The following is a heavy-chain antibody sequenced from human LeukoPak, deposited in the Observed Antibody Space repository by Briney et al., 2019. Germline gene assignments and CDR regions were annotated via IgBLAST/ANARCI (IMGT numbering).Heavy chain of an antibody. CDR1: RFTFSTYC. J-gene: IGHJ3*02. Sequence: GGSLRLSCAVSRFTFSTYCMNWVRQAQGKGLEWVASISSRRTYIYYADSVKGRFTISRDNAKNSLYLQMNSEIAEHTGMFFCATSMAQYVDACHILVRGAMVSVCS. CDR2: ISSRRTYI. V-gene: IGHV3-21*01. D-gene: IGHD2-2*01. CDR3: ATSMAQYVDACHI.